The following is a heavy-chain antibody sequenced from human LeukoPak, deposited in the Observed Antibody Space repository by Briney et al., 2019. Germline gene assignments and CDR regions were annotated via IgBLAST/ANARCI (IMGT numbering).Heavy chain of an antibody. CDR3: ARGGYSSSFRWGY. D-gene: IGHD6-6*01. CDR2: INPNSGGT. Sequence: GASVKVSCKASGYTFTGYYMHWVRQAPRQGLEWMGWINPNSGGTNYAQKFQGRVTMTRDTSISTAYMELSSLRSEDTAVYYCARGGYSSSFRWGYWGQGTLVTVSS. V-gene: IGHV1-2*02. J-gene: IGHJ4*02. CDR1: GYTFTGYY.